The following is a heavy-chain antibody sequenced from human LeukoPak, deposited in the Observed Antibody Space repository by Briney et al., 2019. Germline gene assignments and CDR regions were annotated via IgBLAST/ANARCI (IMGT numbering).Heavy chain of an antibody. Sequence: SETLSLTCTVSGGSISSSSYYWGWIRQPPGKGLEWIGEINHSGSTNYNPSLKSRVTISVDTSKNQFSLKLSSVTAADTAVYYCASPLRLGGTWGQGTLVTVSS. CDR1: GGSISSSSYY. J-gene: IGHJ5*02. V-gene: IGHV4-39*07. CDR3: ASPLRLGGT. D-gene: IGHD3-16*01. CDR2: INHSGST.